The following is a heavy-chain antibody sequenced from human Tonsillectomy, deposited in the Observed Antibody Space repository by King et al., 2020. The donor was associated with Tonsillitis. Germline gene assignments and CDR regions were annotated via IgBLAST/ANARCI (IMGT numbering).Heavy chain of an antibody. V-gene: IGHV1-2*02. CDR2: ISPNSGGT. CDR3: AGASSGYNLSLYYDY. CDR1: GYTFTGNY. J-gene: IGHJ4*02. Sequence: VQLVESGAEVKKPGASVTVSCKASGYTFTGNYIHWVRQAPGQGLEWMGWISPNSGGTNSAPRFQGRVTMTRDTSISTVYMELSRLTSDDTAVYYCAGASSGYNLSLYYDYWGQGTLVTVSS. D-gene: IGHD5-12*01.